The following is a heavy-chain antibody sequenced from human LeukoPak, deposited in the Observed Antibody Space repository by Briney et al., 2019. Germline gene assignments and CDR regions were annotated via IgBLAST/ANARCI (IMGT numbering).Heavy chain of an antibody. J-gene: IGHJ4*02. D-gene: IGHD3-22*01. CDR3: AKDPLYYYDSSGYNPFDY. V-gene: IGHV3-23*01. Sequence: PGGSLRLSCAASGFTFSSYAMSWVRQAPGKGLEWVSAISGSGGSTYYADSVKGRFTISRDNSKNTLYLQMNSLRAEDTAVYYCAKDPLYYYDSSGYNPFDYWGQGTLVTVSS. CDR2: ISGSGGST. CDR1: GFTFSSYA.